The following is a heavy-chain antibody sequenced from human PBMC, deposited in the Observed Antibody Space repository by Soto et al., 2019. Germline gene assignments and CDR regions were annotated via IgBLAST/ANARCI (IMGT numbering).Heavy chain of an antibody. J-gene: IGHJ4*02. D-gene: IGHD2-21*02. CDR1: GFTFSSYA. Sequence: GGSLRLSCAASGFTFSSYAMSWVRQAPGKGLEWVSAISGSGGSTYYADSVKGRFTISRDNSKNTLYLQMNSLRAEDTAVYYCAKDSLAYCGGDCYSRGWGQGTLVTVSS. CDR2: ISGSGGST. CDR3: AKDSLAYCGGDCYSRG. V-gene: IGHV3-23*01.